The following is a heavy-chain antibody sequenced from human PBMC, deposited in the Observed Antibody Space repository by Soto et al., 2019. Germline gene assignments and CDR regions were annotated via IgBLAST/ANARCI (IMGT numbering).Heavy chain of an antibody. CDR1: GFTFSSYA. J-gene: IGHJ5*02. Sequence: GGSLRLSCAASGFTFSSYAMSWVRQAPGKGLEWVSTIFSRFFTGSDNTAYADSVTGRFTISRDNSQNTLYLQMNSLRAEDTAVYYCAKDLHYYDSSGYYPAPNWFDPWGQGTLVTVSS. CDR2: IFSRFFTGSDNT. V-gene: IGHV3-23*01. CDR3: AKDLHYYDSSGYYPAPNWFDP. D-gene: IGHD3-22*01.